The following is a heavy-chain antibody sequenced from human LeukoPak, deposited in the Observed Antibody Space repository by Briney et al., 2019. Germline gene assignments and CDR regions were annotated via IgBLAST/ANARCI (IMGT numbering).Heavy chain of an antibody. J-gene: IGHJ4*02. V-gene: IGHV4-30-4*01. CDR3: ARGDFTMVRGALLPSAYSSDY. D-gene: IGHD3-10*01. Sequence: SQTLSLTCTVSGGSISSGDYYWSWIRQPPGKGLEWIGYIYYSGSTYYNPSLKSRLTISVDTSTNQFSLPLSSVTAADTAVYYCARGDFTMVRGALLPSAYSSDYWSQGTPVTVPS. CDR2: IYYSGST. CDR1: GGSISSGDYY.